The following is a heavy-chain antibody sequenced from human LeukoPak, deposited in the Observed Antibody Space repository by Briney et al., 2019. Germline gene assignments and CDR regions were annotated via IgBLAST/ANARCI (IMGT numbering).Heavy chain of an antibody. Sequence: GGSLRLSCAASGFTFSSYGMHWVRQAPGKGLEWVAVIWYDGSNKYYADSVKGRFTISRDNSKNTLYLRMNSLRAEDTAVYYCARVSGSGFRDYYFDYWGQGTLVTVSS. CDR3: ARVSGSGFRDYYFDY. V-gene: IGHV3-33*01. CDR1: GFTFSSYG. CDR2: IWYDGSNK. D-gene: IGHD3-22*01. J-gene: IGHJ4*02.